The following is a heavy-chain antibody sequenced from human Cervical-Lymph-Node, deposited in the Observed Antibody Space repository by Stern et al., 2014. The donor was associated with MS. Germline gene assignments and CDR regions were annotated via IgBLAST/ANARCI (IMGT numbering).Heavy chain of an antibody. D-gene: IGHD6-13*01. CDR1: GLTFNNAW. CDR3: TTDVGDSWYRAPDDN. CDR2: IQSAAYGAIT. V-gene: IGHV3-15*01. Sequence: EVQLVESGGGLIKPGGSLRLSCAVSGLTFNNAWMGWVRQAPGKGLEWVGRIQSAAYGAITNYAAPVKGRFSISRDDSKNTLYLQMYNLKTEDTAVYYCTTDVGDSWYRAPDDNWGQGNLVTVSS. J-gene: IGHJ4*02.